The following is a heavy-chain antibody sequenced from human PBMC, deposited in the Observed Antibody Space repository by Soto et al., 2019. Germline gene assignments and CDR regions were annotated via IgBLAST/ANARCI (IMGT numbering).Heavy chain of an antibody. CDR1: GFTFSSYG. CDR3: AKGGGSGWYWDY. Sequence: QVQLVESGGGVVQPGRSLRLSCAASGFTFSSYGIHWVRQAPGKGLEWVAVISYDGSNKYYADSVKGRFTISRDNSKNTLYLQMNSLRAEDTAVYYCAKGGGSGWYWDYWGQGTLVTVSS. V-gene: IGHV3-30*18. CDR2: ISYDGSNK. D-gene: IGHD6-19*01. J-gene: IGHJ4*02.